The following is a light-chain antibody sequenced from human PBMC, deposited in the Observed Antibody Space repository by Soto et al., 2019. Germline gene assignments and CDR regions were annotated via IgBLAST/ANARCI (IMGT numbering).Light chain of an antibody. J-gene: IGLJ2*01. CDR2: EVS. CDR3: SSYAVSNLRAV. Sequence: QSALTQPPSASGSPGQSVTISCTGTSSDVGGYNYVSWYQQHPGKAPKLMIYEVSKRPSGVPDRFSGAKSGNTASLTVSGLQAEDEADYYCSSYAVSNLRAVFGGGTKLTVL. CDR1: SSDVGGYNY. V-gene: IGLV2-8*01.